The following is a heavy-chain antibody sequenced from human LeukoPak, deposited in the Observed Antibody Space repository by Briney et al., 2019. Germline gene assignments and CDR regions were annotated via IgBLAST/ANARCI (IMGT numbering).Heavy chain of an antibody. CDR2: IKQDGSEK. Sequence: ETLSLTCTVSGGSISSSSYYWGWIRQAPGKGLEWVASIKQDGSEKYYVNSVKGRFTISRDNAKNSLYLQMNSLRAEDTAIYFCAREDDWNYEDYWGQGTLVTVSS. CDR3: AREDDWNYEDY. CDR1: GGSISSSSYY. D-gene: IGHD1-7*01. V-gene: IGHV3-7*01. J-gene: IGHJ4*02.